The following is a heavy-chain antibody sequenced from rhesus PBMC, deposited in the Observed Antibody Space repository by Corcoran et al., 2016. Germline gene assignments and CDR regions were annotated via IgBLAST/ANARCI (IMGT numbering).Heavy chain of an antibody. CDR2: INSGGGST. CDR1: GFTFSSYG. V-gene: IGHV3S5*01. CDR3: ARDGPPYYGLDS. J-gene: IGHJ6*01. Sequence: EVQLVETGGGLVQPGGSLKLSCAASGFTFSSYGMSWVLQAPGKGLEWVSAINSGGGSTYYADSVKGRFTISRDNSKNTLSLQMNSLRAEDTAVYYCARDGPPYYGLDSWGQGVVVTVSS.